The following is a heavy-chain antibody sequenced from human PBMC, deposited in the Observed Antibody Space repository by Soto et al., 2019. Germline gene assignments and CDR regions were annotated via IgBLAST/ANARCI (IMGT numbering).Heavy chain of an antibody. D-gene: IGHD6-6*01. Sequence: EVHLLESGGNLVQPGGSLRLSCEASGFTFSNYAMSWVRQAPGKGLEWVSGISGSVGNTHYADSVKGRFTISRDNSKSTLYLQMNSLGGDDTAVYFCAKGARGLEYGNSIGRGFDSWGQGALVTVSS. V-gene: IGHV3-23*01. CDR2: ISGSVGNT. CDR3: AKGARGLEYGNSIGRGFDS. J-gene: IGHJ4*02. CDR1: GFTFSNYA.